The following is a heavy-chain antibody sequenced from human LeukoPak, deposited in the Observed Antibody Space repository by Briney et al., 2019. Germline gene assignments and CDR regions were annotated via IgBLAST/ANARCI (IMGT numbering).Heavy chain of an antibody. J-gene: IGHJ4*02. CDR3: ARDLGGWVFDY. D-gene: IGHD2-15*01. Sequence: GGSLRLSCAASGFTFSSYSMNWVRQAPGKGLEWVSSISSSSSYIYYADSVKGRFTISRGNAKNSLYLQMNSLRAEDTAVYYCARDLGGWVFDYWGQGTLVTVSS. V-gene: IGHV3-21*01. CDR1: GFTFSSYS. CDR2: ISSSSSYI.